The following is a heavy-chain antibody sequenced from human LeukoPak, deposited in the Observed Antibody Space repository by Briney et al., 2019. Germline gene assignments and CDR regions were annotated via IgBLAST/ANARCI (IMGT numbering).Heavy chain of an antibody. CDR3: TRPGVLGDSSGYPADC. Sequence: GGSLRLSCAASGFTFNNAWMSWVRQAPGKGLEWVGRIKSKTDGGTTDYAAPVKGRFTISRDDSKNTLYLQMNSLKTEDTAVYYCTRPGVLGDSSGYPADCWGQGTLVTVSS. CDR2: IKSKTDGGTT. D-gene: IGHD3-22*01. CDR1: GFTFNNAW. J-gene: IGHJ4*02. V-gene: IGHV3-15*01.